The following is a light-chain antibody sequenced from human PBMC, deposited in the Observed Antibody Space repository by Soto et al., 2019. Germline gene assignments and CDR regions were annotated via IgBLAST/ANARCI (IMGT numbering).Light chain of an antibody. CDR3: QRLFDYPRP. CDR2: AAS. J-gene: IGKJ2*01. Sequence: DIQLTQSPSFLSASVGDRVTITCRASQDIINSLAWYQQKAGEAPKLLIYAASTLQSGVPSRFSGGGSGTQFTLTISSLQPEDFATYYCQRLFDYPRPFGQGTKLEIK. V-gene: IGKV1-9*01. CDR1: QDIINS.